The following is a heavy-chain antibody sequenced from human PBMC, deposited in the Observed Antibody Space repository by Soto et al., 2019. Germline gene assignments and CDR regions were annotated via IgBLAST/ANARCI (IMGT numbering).Heavy chain of an antibody. CDR1: GGSISSGGYS. V-gene: IGHV4-30-2*01. Sequence: PSETLSLTCAVSGGSISSGGYSWSWIRQPPGKGLEWIGYIYHSGSTYYNPSLKSRVTISVDRSKNQFSLKLSSVTAADTAVYYCARVLTVYDFWSGYSIKNSYYFDYWGQGTLVTVSS. CDR3: ARVLTVYDFWSGYSIKNSYYFDY. J-gene: IGHJ4*02. D-gene: IGHD3-3*01. CDR2: IYHSGST.